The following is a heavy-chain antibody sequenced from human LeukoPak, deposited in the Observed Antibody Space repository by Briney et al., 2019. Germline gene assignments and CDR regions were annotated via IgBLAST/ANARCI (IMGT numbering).Heavy chain of an antibody. CDR1: GFTFSSYA. J-gene: IGHJ4*02. Sequence: GGSLRLSCTASGFTFSSYAMSWVRQAPGKGLEWVSTINAAAGSTYYADSVKGRFTISRDNSKNTLYLQMSSLRVEDTAVYYCAKDWGYASGTYYTLWGQGTLVTDSS. CDR2: INAAAGST. D-gene: IGHD3-10*01. V-gene: IGHV3-23*01. CDR3: AKDWGYASGTYYTL.